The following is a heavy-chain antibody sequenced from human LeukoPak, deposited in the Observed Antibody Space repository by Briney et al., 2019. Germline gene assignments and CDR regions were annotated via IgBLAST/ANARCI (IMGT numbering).Heavy chain of an antibody. CDR2: IWYDGSNK. V-gene: IGHV3-33*01. D-gene: IGHD6-19*01. CDR1: GFTFSSYG. J-gene: IGHJ4*02. Sequence: PGGSLRLSCAASGFTFSSYGMHWVRQAPGKGLEWVAVIWYDGSNKYYADSVKGRFTISRDNSKNTLYLQMNSLRAEDTAVYYCARGRPHGWYGDYWGQGTLVTVSS. CDR3: ARGRPHGWYGDY.